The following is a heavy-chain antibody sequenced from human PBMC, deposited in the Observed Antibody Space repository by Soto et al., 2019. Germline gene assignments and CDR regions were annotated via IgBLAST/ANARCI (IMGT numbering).Heavy chain of an antibody. V-gene: IGHV4-59*01. Sequence: QVQLQESGPGLVKPSETLSLNCTVSGGSISSYYWSWIRQSPGKGLEWIGYIYYSGSTNYNPSLKSRVTISVDTSKNQVSLKRSSVTAADTAVYYCARGSSGCPPRLDYWGQGTLVTVSS. D-gene: IGHD6-19*01. CDR1: GGSISSYY. CDR2: IYYSGST. J-gene: IGHJ4*02. CDR3: ARGSSGCPPRLDY.